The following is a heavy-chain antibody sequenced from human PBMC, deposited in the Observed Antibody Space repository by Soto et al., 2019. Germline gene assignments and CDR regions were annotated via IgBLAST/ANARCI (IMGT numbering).Heavy chain of an antibody. V-gene: IGHV3-30*18. D-gene: IGHD3-22*01. CDR3: AKDSEYYYDSSGYYRPLGYFDY. CDR1: GFTFSSYG. Sequence: QVQLVESGGGVVQPGRSLRLSCAASGFTFSSYGMHWVRQAPGKGLEWVAVISYEGSNKYYADSVKGRFTISRDNSKITLYLQMNSLRAEDTAVYYCAKDSEYYYDSSGYYRPLGYFDYWGQGTLVTVSS. J-gene: IGHJ4*02. CDR2: ISYEGSNK.